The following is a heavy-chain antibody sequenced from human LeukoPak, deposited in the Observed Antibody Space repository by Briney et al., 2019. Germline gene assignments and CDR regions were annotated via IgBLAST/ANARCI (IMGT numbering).Heavy chain of an antibody. CDR3: AKGEQQLVLGY. Sequence: GGSLRLSCAASGVNFDDYAMHWVRQSPGTGLEWVAGLNWDSRSMAYADSVRGRFTISRDNAKNSLYLQMNSLRPEDTALYYCAKGEQQLVLGYWGQGTLVTVSS. CDR1: GVNFDDYA. V-gene: IGHV3-9*01. D-gene: IGHD6-13*01. CDR2: LNWDSRSM. J-gene: IGHJ4*02.